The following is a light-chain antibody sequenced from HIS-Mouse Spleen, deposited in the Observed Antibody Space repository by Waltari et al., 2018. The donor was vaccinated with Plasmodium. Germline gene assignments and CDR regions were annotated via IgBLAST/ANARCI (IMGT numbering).Light chain of an antibody. CDR2: DAS. CDR1: QDISNY. CDR3: QQYDNLPLT. J-gene: IGKJ4*01. V-gene: IGKV1-33*01. Sequence: DIQMTQSPSSLSASVGDRVTITCQASQDISNYLNWYQQKPGKAPKLLIYDASNLETGVPSRFSGSGSGTDCPFTISSLQPEDIATYYCQQYDNLPLTFGGGTKVEIK.